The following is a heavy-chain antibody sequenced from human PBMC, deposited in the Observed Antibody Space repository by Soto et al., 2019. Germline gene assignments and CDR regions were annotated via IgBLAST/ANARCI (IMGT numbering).Heavy chain of an antibody. Sequence: ASVKVSCQASGNTLRNYAIHWVRQAPGQSLEWMGWIQGGNDNTYYSQRFQGRLTFTRDTSPGTTYMELSSLTSEDTAIYYCARDDSGYSGSHYIDYFNFWGQGTLVTVSS. D-gene: IGHD1-26*01. V-gene: IGHV1-3*01. J-gene: IGHJ4*02. CDR2: IQGGNDNT. CDR3: ARDDSGYSGSHYIDYFNF. CDR1: GNTLRNYA.